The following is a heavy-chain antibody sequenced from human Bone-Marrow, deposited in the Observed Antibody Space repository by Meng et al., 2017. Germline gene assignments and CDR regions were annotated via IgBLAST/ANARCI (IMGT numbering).Heavy chain of an antibody. CDR3: SGHIDY. CDR1: GFTFSNAY. Sequence: VQLVVSGGGLVKPGGSLRLSCEGSGFTFSNAYMTWVRQVPGKRLEWVGRIKSKPDGETIDYAAPVKGRFTISRDDSKNTVYLQMNSLKTEDTAVYYCSGHIDYWGQGTLVTVSS. V-gene: IGHV3-15*01. J-gene: IGHJ4*02. CDR2: IKSKPDGETI. D-gene: IGHD5-12*01.